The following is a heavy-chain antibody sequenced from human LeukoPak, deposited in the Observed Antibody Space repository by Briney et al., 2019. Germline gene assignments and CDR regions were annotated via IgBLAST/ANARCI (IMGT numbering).Heavy chain of an antibody. Sequence: GTSLRLSCAASGFPFTDFRMLGVRHPPGKALEEGAILWYNTEQRQSADSVKSRFTISSDNSRNTPYLQMNSRSIQDSAVYYCVNSRGGRERWVNLDSWGQGTLVTVSP. CDR3: VNSRGGRERWVNLDS. CDR1: GFPFTDFR. CDR2: LWYNTEQR. V-gene: IGHV3-33*06. D-gene: IGHD5-24*01. J-gene: IGHJ4*02.